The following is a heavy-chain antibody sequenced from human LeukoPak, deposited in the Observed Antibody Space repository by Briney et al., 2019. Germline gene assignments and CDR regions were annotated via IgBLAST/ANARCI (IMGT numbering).Heavy chain of an antibody. Sequence: SETLSLTCTVSGGSISSGDYYWSWIRQPPGKGLEWIGYIYYSGSTYYNPSLKSRVTISVDTSKNQFSLKLSPVTAADTAVYYCARYEPSDAFDIWGQGTMVTVSS. CDR3: ARYEPSDAFDI. CDR1: GGSISSGDYY. J-gene: IGHJ3*02. CDR2: IYYSGST. D-gene: IGHD3-16*01. V-gene: IGHV4-30-4*01.